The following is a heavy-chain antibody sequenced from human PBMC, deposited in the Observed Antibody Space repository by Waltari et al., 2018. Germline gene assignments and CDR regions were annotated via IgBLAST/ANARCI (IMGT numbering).Heavy chain of an antibody. V-gene: IGHV1-69*02. J-gene: IGHJ6*02. CDR1: GGTFTSDS. Sequence: QVQLVQSGAEAKKPGSSVRVSCRASGGTFTSDSVNWVRQAPDKGLEWMGRIRQDISEKKYEGKFQGRITITAEKSTGTVYMELSSLRSDDTAVYYCAGGDGGYYYHKMDVWGQGTTVTVSS. CDR3: AGGDGGYYYHKMDV. D-gene: IGHD3-22*01. CDR2: IRQDISEK.